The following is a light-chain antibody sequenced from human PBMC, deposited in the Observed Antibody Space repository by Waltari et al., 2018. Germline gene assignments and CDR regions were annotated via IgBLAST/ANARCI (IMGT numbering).Light chain of an antibody. J-gene: IGKJ4*01. CDR3: QQYYNIPLT. CDR2: WAS. CDR1: QSVLYSSNNKNY. V-gene: IGKV4-1*01. Sequence: DIVMTQSPDSLAVSLGERATINCKSSQSVLYSSNNKNYLAWYQEKPGQPPKLLIYWASTRESGVPDRFSCSGSGTDFTLTISSLQAEDVAIYYCQQYYNIPLTFCGGTKVEIK.